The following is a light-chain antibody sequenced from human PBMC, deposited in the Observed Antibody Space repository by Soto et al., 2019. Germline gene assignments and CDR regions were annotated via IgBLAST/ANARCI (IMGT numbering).Light chain of an antibody. CDR2: RNN. CDR1: SSNIGSNS. CDR3: AAWDDSLSAVV. V-gene: IGLV1-47*01. J-gene: IGLJ2*01. Sequence: QSVLTQPPSASGTPGQRVTISCYGSSSNIGSNSVYWYQQLPGTAPKLLIYRNNQRPSGVPDRFSGSKSGTSASLAISGLRSEDEADYYCAAWDDSLSAVVFGGGTKLTVL.